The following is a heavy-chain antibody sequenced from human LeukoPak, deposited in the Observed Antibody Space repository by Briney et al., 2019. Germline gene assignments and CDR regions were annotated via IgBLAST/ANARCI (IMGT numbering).Heavy chain of an antibody. V-gene: IGHV4-39*07. CDR1: GDSISNTDYY. D-gene: IGHD3-3*01. J-gene: IGHJ5*02. CDR3: ARVYYDFWSGYSPWWFDP. CDR2: IYYSGST. Sequence: SETLSLTCTVSGDSISNTDYYWGWIRQPPGKRLEWIGSIYYSGSTYYNPSLESRVTISVDTSKNQFSLNLTSVTAADTAVYYCARVYYDFWSGYSPWWFDPWGQGTLVTVSS.